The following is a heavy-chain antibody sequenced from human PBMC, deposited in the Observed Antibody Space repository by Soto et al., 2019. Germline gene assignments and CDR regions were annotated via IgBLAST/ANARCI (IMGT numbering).Heavy chain of an antibody. CDR1: GGSISSGGYS. J-gene: IGHJ4*02. CDR2: IYHSGST. D-gene: IGHD2-21*02. Sequence: SETLSLTCAVSGGSISSGGYSWIWLRQPPGKGLEWIGYIYHSGSTYYNPSLKSRVTISVDRSKNQFSLKLSSVTAADTAVYYCARAYCGGDCYSGYFDYWGQGTLVTVSS. V-gene: IGHV4-30-2*01. CDR3: ARAYCGGDCYSGYFDY.